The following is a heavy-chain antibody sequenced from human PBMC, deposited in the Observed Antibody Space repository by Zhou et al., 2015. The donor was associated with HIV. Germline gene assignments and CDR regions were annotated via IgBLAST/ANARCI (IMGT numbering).Heavy chain of an antibody. CDR1: GDVDQFSTYT. J-gene: IGHJ1*01. CDR3: AREKGASGSAFQH. D-gene: IGHD3-16*01. V-gene: IGHV1-69*01. Sequence: QLQLLQSGSDVKKPGSSVKVSCRASGDVDQFSTYTITWVRQAPGHGLEWMGGIRPMFRGTDTAGKFQGRVTITADESTSTAYMELSSLRSEDTAVYYCAREKGASGSAFQHWGQGTLVTVSS. CDR2: IRPMFRGT.